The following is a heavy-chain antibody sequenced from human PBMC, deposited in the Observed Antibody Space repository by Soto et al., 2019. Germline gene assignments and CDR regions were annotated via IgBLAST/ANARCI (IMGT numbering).Heavy chain of an antibody. CDR1: GGTFSSYA. Sequence: SVKVSCKASGGTFSSYAISWVRQAPGQGLEWMGGIIPIFGTANYAQKFQGRVTITADKSTSTAYMELSSLRSEDTAVYYCARRYSSSAHCVGYYYYGMDVWGQGTTVTVSS. D-gene: IGHD6-6*01. CDR3: ARRYSSSAHCVGYYYYGMDV. V-gene: IGHV1-69*06. CDR2: IIPIFGTA. J-gene: IGHJ6*02.